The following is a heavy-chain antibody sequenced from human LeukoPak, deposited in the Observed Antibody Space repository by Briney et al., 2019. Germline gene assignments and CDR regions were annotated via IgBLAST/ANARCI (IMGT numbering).Heavy chain of an antibody. J-gene: IGHJ4*02. CDR2: IYYSGST. Sequence: SQALSLTCTVSGGSISSGGYYWSWIRQHPGKGLEWIGYIYYSGSTYYNPSLKSRVTISVDTSKNQFSLKLSSVTAADTAVYYCASNWNYEHYFDYWGQGTLVTVSS. CDR1: GGSISSGGYY. D-gene: IGHD1-7*01. V-gene: IGHV4-31*03. CDR3: ASNWNYEHYFDY.